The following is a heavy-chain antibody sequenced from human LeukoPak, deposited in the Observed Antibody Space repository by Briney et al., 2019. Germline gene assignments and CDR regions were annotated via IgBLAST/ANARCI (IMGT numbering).Heavy chain of an antibody. CDR3: AKNLLGSGAYSWYFDL. CDR1: GFTFSSHG. D-gene: IGHD1-26*01. Sequence: PGGSLRLSCAASGFTFSSHGMSWVRQTPGKGLEWVSSISTSGDGTVYADSVKGRVTISRDNSKNTLYLQVNSLRAEDTAVYSCAKNLLGSGAYSWYFDLWGRGTLVTVSS. J-gene: IGHJ2*01. CDR2: ISTSGDGT. V-gene: IGHV3-23*01.